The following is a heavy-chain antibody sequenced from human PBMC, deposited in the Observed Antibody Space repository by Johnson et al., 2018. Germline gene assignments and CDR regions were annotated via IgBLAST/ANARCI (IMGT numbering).Heavy chain of an antibody. CDR3: AREGDGGFLVVPMDV. Sequence: QWVRQARGPRLEWIGCLVVGRGNTNYAQKFQERVTITRDMSTSTAYMELSSLRAEDTAVYYCAREGDGGFLVVPMDVWGQGTPVTVSS. CDR2: LVVGRGNT. J-gene: IGHJ6*02. D-gene: IGHD3-10*01. V-gene: IGHV1-58*01.